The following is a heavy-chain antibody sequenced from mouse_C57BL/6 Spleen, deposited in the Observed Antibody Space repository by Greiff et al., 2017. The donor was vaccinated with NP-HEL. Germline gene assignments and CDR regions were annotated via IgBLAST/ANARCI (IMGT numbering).Heavy chain of an antibody. CDR2: INPNNGGT. CDR1: GYTFTDYN. J-gene: IGHJ3*01. CDR3: ARTGYGNYGFAY. D-gene: IGHD2-1*01. V-gene: IGHV1-18*01. Sequence: DVQLQESGPELVKPGASVKIPCKASGYTFTDYNMDWVKQSHGKSLEWIGDINPNNGGTIYNQKFKGKATLTVDKSSSTAYMELRSLTSEDTAVYYCARTGYGNYGFAYWGQGTLVTVSA.